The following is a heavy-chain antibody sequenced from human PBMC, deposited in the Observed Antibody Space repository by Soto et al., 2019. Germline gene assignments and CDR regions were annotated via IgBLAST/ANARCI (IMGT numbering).Heavy chain of an antibody. Sequence: QVQLQESGPGLVKPSETLSLTCTVSGGSISGHYWGWIRQPPGKAPEWIGQIFYSGGTNYNPSLEGRVTMSVDTSKNQFSLKLSSMPAADTAIYYCARAGGNFDPWGQGTLVTVSS. CDR2: IFYSGGT. CDR1: GGSISGHY. V-gene: IGHV4-59*11. CDR3: ARAGGNFDP. J-gene: IGHJ5*02.